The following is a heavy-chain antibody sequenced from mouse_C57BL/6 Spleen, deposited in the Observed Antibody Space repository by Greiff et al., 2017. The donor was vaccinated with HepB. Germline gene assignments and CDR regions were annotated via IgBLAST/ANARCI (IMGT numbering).Heavy chain of an antibody. D-gene: IGHD4-1*01. CDR1: GYSITSGYD. V-gene: IGHV3-1*01. CDR3: ARVGWDGEDYFDY. CDR2: ISYSGST. Sequence: EVQLVESGPGMVKPSQSLSLTCTVTGYSITSGYDWHWIRHFPGNKLEWMGYISYSGSTNYNPSLKSRISITHDTSKNHFFLKLNSVTTEDTATYYCARVGWDGEDYFDYWGQGTTLTVSS. J-gene: IGHJ2*01.